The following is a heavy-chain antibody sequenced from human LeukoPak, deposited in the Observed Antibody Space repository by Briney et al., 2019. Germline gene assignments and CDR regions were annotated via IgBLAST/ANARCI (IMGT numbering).Heavy chain of an antibody. CDR3: ARGAIITTTGNNFDI. CDR1: GGFISNNNW. V-gene: IGHV4-4*02. CDR2: IFHGGST. Sequence: SETLSLTCAVSGGFISNNNWWSWVRQPPGKGLEWIGEIFHGGSTNYNPSLKSRVTISVDKSKNQFSLKLSSVTAADTAVYYCARGAIITTTGNNFDIWGQGTMVTVSS. D-gene: IGHD1-1*01. J-gene: IGHJ3*02.